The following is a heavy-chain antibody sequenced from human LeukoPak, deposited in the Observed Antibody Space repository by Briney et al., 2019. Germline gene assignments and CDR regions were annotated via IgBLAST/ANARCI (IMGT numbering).Heavy chain of an antibody. J-gene: IGHJ4*02. V-gene: IGHV4-59*13. CDR3: ARERGGDDVLTAYGC. CDR1: GSPIRSYY. D-gene: IGHD3-9*01. CDR2: IFNNGST. Sequence: SETLSLTCNVSGSPIRSYYWAWIRQLPGKGLERVGHIFNNGSTNYKPSLKSRVTMSIDTSKKTFSLNLTSVTTADTAVYFCARERGGDDVLTAYGCWGQGTLVIVSA.